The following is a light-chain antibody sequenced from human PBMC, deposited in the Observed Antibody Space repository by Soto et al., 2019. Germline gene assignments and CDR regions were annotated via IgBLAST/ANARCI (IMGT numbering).Light chain of an antibody. Sequence: AIQMTQSPSSLSASVGDRVTITCRASQGIRSDLGWYQQKPGKAPKLLIYAASTLQSGVPSRFSGSGSGTEFTLTIGGLQPEDFATYYCLQDYDYPLTFGGGTKVEIK. CDR2: AAS. CDR1: QGIRSD. J-gene: IGKJ4*01. V-gene: IGKV1-6*01. CDR3: LQDYDYPLT.